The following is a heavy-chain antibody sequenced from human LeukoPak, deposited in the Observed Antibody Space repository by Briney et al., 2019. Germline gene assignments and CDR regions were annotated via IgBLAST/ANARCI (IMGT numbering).Heavy chain of an antibody. CDR3: ARRYFYDSSGYASLDY. D-gene: IGHD3-22*01. V-gene: IGHV5-51*01. J-gene: IGHJ4*02. CDR2: IYPGDSDT. CDR1: GYSFTSYW. Sequence: GESLKISCKGSGYSFTSYWIGWVRQMPGKGLEWMGIIYPGDSDTRYSPSFQGQVTISADKSISTAYLQWSSLKASDTAMYHCARRYFYDSSGYASLDYWGQGTLVTVSS.